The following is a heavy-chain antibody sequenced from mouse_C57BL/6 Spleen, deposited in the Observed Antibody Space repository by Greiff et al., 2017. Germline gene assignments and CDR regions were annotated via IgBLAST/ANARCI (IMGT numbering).Heavy chain of an antibody. V-gene: IGHV1-85*01. D-gene: IGHD1-1*01. Sequence: VQLQQSGPELVKPGASVKLSCKASGYTFTSYDINWVKQRPGQGLEWIGWIYPRDGSPKYNEKFKGKATLTVDTYSSTAYMVLHSLSSEASSVYFGATPYGSSYVWYFWVWGTGTTVTVSS. CDR2: IYPRDGSP. CDR3: ATPYGSSYVWYFWV. CDR1: GYTFTSYD. J-gene: IGHJ1*03.